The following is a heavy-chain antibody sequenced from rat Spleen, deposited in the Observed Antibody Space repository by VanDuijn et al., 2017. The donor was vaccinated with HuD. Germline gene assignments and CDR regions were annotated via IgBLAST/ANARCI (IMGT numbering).Heavy chain of an antibody. CDR3: VRLYNNHGYWYFDF. Sequence: EVRLVESGGGLVQPGRSLKLSCAASGFTFSDFYMAWVRQAPKKGLEWVASIKFEDFTPYYGDSVMGRFTISRDDGERTLYLQMNSLRSEDTATYYCVRLYNNHGYWYFDFWGPGTMVTVSS. V-gene: IGHV5-22*01. D-gene: IGHD1-5*01. J-gene: IGHJ1*01. CDR1: GFTFSDFY. CDR2: IKFEDFTP.